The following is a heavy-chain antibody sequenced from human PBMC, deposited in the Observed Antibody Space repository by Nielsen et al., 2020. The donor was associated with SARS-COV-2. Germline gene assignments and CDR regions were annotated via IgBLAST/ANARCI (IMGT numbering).Heavy chain of an antibody. CDR2: TSGSGESA. J-gene: IGHJ6*02. V-gene: IGHV3-23*01. Sequence: GESLKISCVASGFNFRNNAMCWVRQVPGKGLEWLSATSGSGESAYYAHSVKGRFTISRDNAKNSLYLQMNSLRAEDTALYYCAKAGLQEMATSYYYYYGMDVWGQGTTVTVSS. CDR1: GFNFRNNA. CDR3: AKAGLQEMATSYYYYYGMDV. D-gene: IGHD5-24*01.